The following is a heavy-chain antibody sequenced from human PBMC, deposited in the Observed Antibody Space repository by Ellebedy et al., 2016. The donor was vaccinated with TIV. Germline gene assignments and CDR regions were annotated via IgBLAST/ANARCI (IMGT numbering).Heavy chain of an antibody. CDR2: ISYDGSNK. CDR3: ARDIVVVPAAIGYFDY. J-gene: IGHJ4*02. Sequence: GESLKISXAASGFTFSSYAMHWVRQAPGKGLEWVAVISYDGSNKYYADSVKGRFTISRDNSKNTLYLQMNSLRAEDTAVYYCARDIVVVPAAIGYFDYWGQGTLVTVSS. D-gene: IGHD2-2*02. V-gene: IGHV3-30-3*01. CDR1: GFTFSSYA.